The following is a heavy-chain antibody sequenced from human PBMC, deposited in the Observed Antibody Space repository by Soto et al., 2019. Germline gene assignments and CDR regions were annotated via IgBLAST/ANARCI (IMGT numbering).Heavy chain of an antibody. CDR2: IDPSDSYT. V-gene: IGHV5-10-1*01. J-gene: IGHJ3*02. Sequence: PGESLKISCKGSGYSFTSYWISWVRQMPGKGLEWMGRIDPSDSYTNYSPSFQGHVTISADKSISTDYLQWSSLKASDTAMYYCARQRRAYYYDSSGYPEDAFDIWGQGTMVTVSS. CDR3: ARQRRAYYYDSSGYPEDAFDI. CDR1: GYSFTSYW. D-gene: IGHD3-22*01.